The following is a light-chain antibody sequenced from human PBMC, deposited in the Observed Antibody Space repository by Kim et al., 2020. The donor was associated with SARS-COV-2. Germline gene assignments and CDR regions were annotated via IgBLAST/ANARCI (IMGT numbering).Light chain of an antibody. CDR3: QQYDNTVT. CDR1: QDISNY. CDR2: DAS. J-gene: IGKJ4*01. V-gene: IGKV1-33*01. Sequence: GDRVTITCQASQDISNYLNWYQQKPGKAPKLLIYDASNLETGVPSRFSGSGSGTDFTFTISRLQPEDIATYYCQQYDNTVTFGGGTKV.